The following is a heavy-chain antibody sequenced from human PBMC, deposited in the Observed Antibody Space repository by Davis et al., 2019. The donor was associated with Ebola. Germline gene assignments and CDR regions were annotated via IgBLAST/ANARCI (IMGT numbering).Heavy chain of an antibody. V-gene: IGHV4-4*02. CDR1: GDSISSSNW. Sequence: MPSETLSLTCAVSGDSISSSNWWSWVRQPPGKGLEWIGEISQSGSTNYNPSLKSRITISVDTSKNQFSLKLSSVTAADTAVYYCGYNGFDFWGQGTLVTVSS. D-gene: IGHD1-1*01. CDR2: ISQSGST. J-gene: IGHJ4*02. CDR3: GYNGFDF.